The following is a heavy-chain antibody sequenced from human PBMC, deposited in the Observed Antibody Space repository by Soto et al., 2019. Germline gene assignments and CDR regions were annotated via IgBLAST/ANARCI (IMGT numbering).Heavy chain of an antibody. V-gene: IGHV1-69*06. CDR3: ARGLVVPAGIRYYYYGMDV. CDR2: IIPIFNTA. D-gene: IGHD2-2*01. Sequence: SVKVPCQASGGSFINYAIIWVRQAPGQGLEWMGGIIPIFNTANYAQKFQGRVTITADKSTSTAYMELSSLRSEDTAVYYCARGLVVPAGIRYYYYGMDVWGQGTTVTVSS. J-gene: IGHJ6*02. CDR1: GGSFINYA.